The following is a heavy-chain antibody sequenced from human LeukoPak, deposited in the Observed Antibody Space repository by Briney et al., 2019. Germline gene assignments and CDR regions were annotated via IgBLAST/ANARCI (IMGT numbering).Heavy chain of an antibody. CDR3: AKQYSSGWYWFDP. CDR1: GYTFTSYG. V-gene: IGHV1-18*01. J-gene: IGHJ5*02. CDR2: ISAYNGNT. D-gene: IGHD6-19*01. Sequence: ASVKVSCKASGYTFTSYGISWVRQAPGQGLEWMGWISAYNGNTNYAQKLQGRVTMTTDISTSTAYMELRSLRSDDTAVYYCAKQYSSGWYWFDPWGQGTLVTVSS.